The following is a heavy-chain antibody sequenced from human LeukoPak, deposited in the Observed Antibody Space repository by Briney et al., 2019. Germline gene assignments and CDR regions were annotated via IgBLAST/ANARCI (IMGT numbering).Heavy chain of an antibody. Sequence: GGSLRLSCAASGFTVSSKFMTWVRQAPGKGLEWVSVIYSGGSTYYADSVKGRFTISRDNSKNTLYLQMNSLRAEDTAVYYCARSLRWLQALDYWGQGTLVTVSS. CDR3: ARSLRWLQALDY. D-gene: IGHD5-24*01. J-gene: IGHJ4*02. V-gene: IGHV3-53*01. CDR2: IYSGGST. CDR1: GFTVSSKF.